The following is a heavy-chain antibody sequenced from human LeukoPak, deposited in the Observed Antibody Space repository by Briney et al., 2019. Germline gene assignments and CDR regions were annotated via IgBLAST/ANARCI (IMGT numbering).Heavy chain of an antibody. CDR1: GYMFTSYG. CDR2: ISAYNGNT. D-gene: IGHD6-19*01. J-gene: IGHJ6*04. V-gene: IGHV1-18*01. Sequence: ASVKVSCKASGYMFTSYGLSWVRQAPGQGLEWMGWISAYNGNTRYAQKFQGRVTMTTDTSARTAYMEMRSLRSDDTAVYYCARDRRGRAVANPYYYNGMDVWGEGTTVTVSS. CDR3: ARDRRGRAVANPYYYNGMDV.